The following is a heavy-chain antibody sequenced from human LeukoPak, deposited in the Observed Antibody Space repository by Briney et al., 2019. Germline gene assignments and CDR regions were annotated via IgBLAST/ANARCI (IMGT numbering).Heavy chain of an antibody. Sequence: SETLSLTCAVYGGSFSGYYWSWIRQPPGKGLEWIGEINHSGSTNYNPSLKSRVTISVDTSKNQFSLKLSSVTAADTAVYYCAGTTYYYDSSGSHDAFDIWGQGTMVTVSS. CDR1: GGSFSGYY. D-gene: IGHD3-22*01. V-gene: IGHV4-34*01. J-gene: IGHJ3*02. CDR2: INHSGST. CDR3: AGTTYYYDSSGSHDAFDI.